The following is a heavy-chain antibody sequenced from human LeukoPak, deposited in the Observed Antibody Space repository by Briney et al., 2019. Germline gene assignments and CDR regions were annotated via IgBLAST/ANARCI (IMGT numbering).Heavy chain of an antibody. CDR3: ARQYYYDSSGYFDY. J-gene: IGHJ4*02. CDR1: GGSISRYY. V-gene: IGHV4-59*08. D-gene: IGHD3-22*01. CDR2: IYYSGSA. Sequence: PSETLSLTCTVSGGSISRYYWSWIRQPPGKGLERIGYIYYSGSANYNPSLKSRVTISVDTSKNQFSLKLSSVTAADTAVYYCARQYYYDSSGYFDYWGQGTLVTVSS.